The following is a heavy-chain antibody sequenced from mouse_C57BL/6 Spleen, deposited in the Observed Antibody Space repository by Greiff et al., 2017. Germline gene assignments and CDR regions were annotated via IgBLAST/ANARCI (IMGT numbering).Heavy chain of an antibody. J-gene: IGHJ2*01. CDR2: IDPSDSYT. V-gene: IGHV1-69*01. CDR1: GYTFTSYW. Sequence: QVQLQQPGAELVMPGASVKLSCKASGYTFTSYWMHWVKQRPGQGLEWIGEIDPSDSYTNYNQKFTGKSTLTVDKSSSTAYMQLSSLTSEDSAVYYCARGGGSPFDYWGQGTTLTVSS. CDR3: ARGGGSPFDY. D-gene: IGHD3-2*02.